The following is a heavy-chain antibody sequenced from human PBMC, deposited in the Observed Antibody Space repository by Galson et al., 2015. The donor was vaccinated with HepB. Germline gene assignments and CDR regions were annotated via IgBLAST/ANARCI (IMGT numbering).Heavy chain of an antibody. CDR1: EYTFKTYP. D-gene: IGHD1-26*01. V-gene: IGHV1-3*01. Sequence: SVKVSCKASEYTFKTYPLHWVRQAPGQRLEWLGWINGANGNTKYSEKLQGRVTITRDTSASKAYMEMSSLQSEDTAVYYCARDREPWVGYYYAMDVWGQGTTVIVSS. J-gene: IGHJ6*02. CDR3: ARDREPWVGYYYAMDV. CDR2: INGANGNT.